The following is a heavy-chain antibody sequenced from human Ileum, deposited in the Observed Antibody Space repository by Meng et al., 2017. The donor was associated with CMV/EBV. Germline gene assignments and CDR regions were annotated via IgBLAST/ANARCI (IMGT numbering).Heavy chain of an antibody. CDR2: INPNSGGS. CDR1: GYTFTGYN. J-gene: IGHJ4*02. V-gene: IGHV1-2*02. CDR3: ARLYSSADY. Sequence: KVSCKTSGYTFTGYNMYWVRQAPGEGLEWMGWINPNSGGSNYVQKFQGRLTMTWDTSISTAYMELSSLRFDDTAVYYCARLYSSADYWGQGTLVTVSS. D-gene: IGHD6-25*01.